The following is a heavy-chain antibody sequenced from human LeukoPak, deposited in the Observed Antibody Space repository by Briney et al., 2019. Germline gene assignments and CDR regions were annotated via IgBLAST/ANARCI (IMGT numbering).Heavy chain of an antibody. CDR3: ARRDNGWSDL. D-gene: IGHD2-8*01. CDR2: IYYSGST. V-gene: IGHV4-30-4*01. CDR1: GGSISSGDHY. J-gene: IGHJ5*02. Sequence: SETLSLTCTVSGGSISSGDHYWSWIRQPPGEGLEWIAYIYYSGSTYYNPSLKSRVTISVDTSKNQLSLKLSSVTAADTAVYYCARRDNGWSDLWGQGTLVTVSS.